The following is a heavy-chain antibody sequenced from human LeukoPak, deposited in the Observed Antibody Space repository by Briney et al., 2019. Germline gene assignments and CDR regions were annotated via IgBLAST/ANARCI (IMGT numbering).Heavy chain of an antibody. D-gene: IGHD1-20*01. J-gene: IGHJ4*02. CDR2: IYYSGST. Sequence: SETLSLTCSVSDDSISSYYWSWIRQSAGKGLEWIGYIYYSGSTNYNPSLKSRATISVDTSKNQFSLKLSSVTAADTAVYYCARHSARVTGTDYWGQGTLVTVSS. CDR1: DDSISSYY. V-gene: IGHV4-59*08. CDR3: ARHSARVTGTDY.